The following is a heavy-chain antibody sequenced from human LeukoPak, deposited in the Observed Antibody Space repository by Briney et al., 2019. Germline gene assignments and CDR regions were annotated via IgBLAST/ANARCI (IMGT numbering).Heavy chain of an antibody. J-gene: IGHJ4*02. CDR2: IYTSVST. Sequence: SETLSLTCTVSGGSISSYYWSWIRQPAGKGLEWIGRIYTSVSTNYNPSLKSRVTMSVDTSKNQFSLKLSSVTAADTAVYYCARGNDFWSGFRTYYFDYWGQGTLVTVSS. CDR1: GGSISSYY. CDR3: ARGNDFWSGFRTYYFDY. V-gene: IGHV4-4*07. D-gene: IGHD3-3*01.